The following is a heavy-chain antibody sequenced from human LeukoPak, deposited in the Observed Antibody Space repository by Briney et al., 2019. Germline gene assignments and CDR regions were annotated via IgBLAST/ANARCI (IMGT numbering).Heavy chain of an antibody. CDR2: ISGSSGGST. CDR3: AKAGDSDDTNGYSSWFAF. CDR1: GFTFSSYS. V-gene: IGHV3-23*01. J-gene: IGHJ4*02. Sequence: PGGALRLSCAASGFTFSSYSRNWVRQAPGKGLEWVSAISGSSGGSTYYPDSVKGRFTISRDNSKDTLDLKMNSLRAGDPAVYYCAKAGDSDDTNGYSSWFAFWGQGTLVTVSS. D-gene: IGHD3-22*01.